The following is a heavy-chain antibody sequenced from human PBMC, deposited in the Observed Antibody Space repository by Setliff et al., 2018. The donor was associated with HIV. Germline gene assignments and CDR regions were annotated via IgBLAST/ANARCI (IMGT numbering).Heavy chain of an antibody. V-gene: IGHV3-74*01. CDR2: IDSDESTT. D-gene: IGHD3-9*01. Sequence: QPGGSLRLSCAASGFTFSDYYMSWIRQAPGKGLEWVARIDSDESTTISADSVKGRFTISRDNAKNSLYLQMNSLRAEDTAVYYCASVYGYILTGHFDYWGQGTLVTVSS. CDR1: GFTFSDYY. J-gene: IGHJ4*02. CDR3: ASVYGYILTGHFDY.